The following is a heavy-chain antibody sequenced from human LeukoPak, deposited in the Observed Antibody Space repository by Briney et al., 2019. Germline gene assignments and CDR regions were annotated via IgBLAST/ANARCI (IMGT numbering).Heavy chain of an antibody. CDR3: AKRGVVIRVILVGFHKQAYYFDS. CDR1: GITLSNYG. Sequence: GGSLRLSCAVSGITLSNYGMSWVRQAPGKGLEWVAGISDSGGSTNYADSVKGRFTISRDNAKNTLYLQMNSLRAEDTAVYFCAKRGVVIRVILVGFHKQAYYFDSWGQGTTVTVSS. V-gene: IGHV3-23*01. CDR2: ISDSGGST. D-gene: IGHD3-10*01. J-gene: IGHJ4*03.